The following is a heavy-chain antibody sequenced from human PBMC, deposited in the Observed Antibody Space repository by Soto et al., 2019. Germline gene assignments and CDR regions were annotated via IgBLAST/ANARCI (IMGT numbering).Heavy chain of an antibody. J-gene: IGHJ6*03. CDR1: GFTFSSYW. V-gene: IGHV3-74*01. CDR3: ARRARDHYYMDV. CDR2: IRSDGSPT. Sequence: EVHLEESGGGLVQPGGSLRLSCAASGFTFSSYWMHWVRQAPGEGLVWVSRIRSDGSPTNYADSVKGRFTISRDNAKNTLYLQMNSLRAEDTAMYYCARRARDHYYMDVWGKGTTVTVSS.